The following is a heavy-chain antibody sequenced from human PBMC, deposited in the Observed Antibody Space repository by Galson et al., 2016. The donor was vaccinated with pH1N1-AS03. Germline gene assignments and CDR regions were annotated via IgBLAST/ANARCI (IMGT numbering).Heavy chain of an antibody. V-gene: IGHV1-2*06. Sequence: SVKVSCKASGYSFSDYYIHWVRQAPGLGLDWMGRFNPSTGSTKYAQQFLGRFTMTRDTSISTAYMELSRHTSDDTAVYYCSRQPSFYDTTGLPDAFDIWGQGTTVTVSS. CDR2: FNPSTGST. D-gene: IGHD3-22*01. J-gene: IGHJ3*02. CDR1: GYSFSDYY. CDR3: SRQPSFYDTTGLPDAFDI.